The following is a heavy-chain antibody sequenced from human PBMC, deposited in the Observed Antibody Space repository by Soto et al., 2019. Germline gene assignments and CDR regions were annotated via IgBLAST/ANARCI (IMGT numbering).Heavy chain of an antibody. CDR3: ARDGYYYGSGSPYYFDY. J-gene: IGHJ4*02. V-gene: IGHV1-69*13. Sequence: SVKVSCKASGGTFSSYAISWVRQAPGQGLEWMGGIIPIFGTASYAQKFQGRVTITADESTSTAYMELSSLRSEDTAVYYCARDGYYYGSGSPYYFDYWGQGTLVTVSS. CDR2: IIPIFGTA. D-gene: IGHD3-10*01. CDR1: GGTFSSYA.